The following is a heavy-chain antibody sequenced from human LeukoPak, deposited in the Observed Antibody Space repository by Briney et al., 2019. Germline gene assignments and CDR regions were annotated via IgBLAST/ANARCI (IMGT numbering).Heavy chain of an antibody. CDR3: ARELRYFDWQIGGGYYGMDV. V-gene: IGHV1-8*01. D-gene: IGHD3-9*01. CDR2: MNPNSGNT. CDR1: GYTFTSYD. J-gene: IGHJ6*02. Sequence: AASVKVSCKASGYTFTSYDINWVRQATGQGLEWMGWMNPNSGNTGYAQKFQGRVTMTRNTSISTAYMELSSLRSEDTAVYYCARELRYFDWQIGGGYYGMDVWGQGTTVTVSS.